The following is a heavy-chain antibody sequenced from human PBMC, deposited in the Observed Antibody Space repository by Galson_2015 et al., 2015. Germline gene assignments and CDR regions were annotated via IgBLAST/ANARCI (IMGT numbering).Heavy chain of an antibody. J-gene: IGHJ4*02. Sequence: SLRLSCAASGFTFSIYNMNWVRQAPGKGLEWVSSISSSSTYINYADSVKGRFTISRDNANNLLFLQMNSLRVEDTAVYYCARDFVAVSSGILDFWGQGSPVTVSS. CDR3: ARDFVAVSSGILDF. V-gene: IGHV3-21*01. CDR2: ISSSSTYI. CDR1: GFTFSIYN. D-gene: IGHD6-19*01.